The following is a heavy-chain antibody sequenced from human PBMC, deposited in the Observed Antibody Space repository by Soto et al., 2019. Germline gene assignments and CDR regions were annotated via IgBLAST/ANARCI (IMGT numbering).Heavy chain of an antibody. CDR2: IRSKANSYAT. CDR3: TYGGSGWYEGSWFDP. J-gene: IGHJ5*02. Sequence: EVQLVESGGGLVQPGGSLKLSCAASGFTFSGSAMHWVRQASGKGLEWVGRIRSKANSYATAYAASVKGRFIISRDDSKNTAYLQMNSLKNEDTAGDYCTYGGSGWYEGSWFDPGGQGTLVTVSS. CDR1: GFTFSGSA. V-gene: IGHV3-73*01. D-gene: IGHD6-19*01.